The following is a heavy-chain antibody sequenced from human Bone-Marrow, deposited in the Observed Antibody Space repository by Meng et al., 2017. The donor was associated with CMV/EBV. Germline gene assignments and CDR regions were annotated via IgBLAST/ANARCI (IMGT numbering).Heavy chain of an antibody. V-gene: IGHV4-61*01. CDR2: IYYSGST. CDR3: ARDWGTGTPSD. D-gene: IGHD1-1*01. J-gene: IGHJ4*02. Sequence: SETLSLTCTVSGGSVSSGSYYWSWIRQPPGKGLEWIGYIYYSGSTNYNPSLKSRVTISVDTSKNQFSLKLSSVTAADTAVYYCARDWGTGTPSDWGQGRLVTFSS. CDR1: GGSVSSGSYY.